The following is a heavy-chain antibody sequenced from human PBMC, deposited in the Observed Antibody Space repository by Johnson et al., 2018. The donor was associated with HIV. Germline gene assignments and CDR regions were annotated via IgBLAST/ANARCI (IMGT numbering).Heavy chain of an antibody. CDR3: AREGEWARHAFDI. D-gene: IGHD3-10*01. Sequence: HVQLVESGGGLVKPGGSLRLSCAASGFTFSDYYMSWIRQAPGKGLEWVSYISSSGSTIYYADPVKGRFTISRDNVKNLVYLQMNSLRAEDTALYYCAREGEWARHAFDIWGQGTMVTVSS. J-gene: IGHJ3*02. CDR2: ISSSGSTI. V-gene: IGHV3-11*01. CDR1: GFTFSDYY.